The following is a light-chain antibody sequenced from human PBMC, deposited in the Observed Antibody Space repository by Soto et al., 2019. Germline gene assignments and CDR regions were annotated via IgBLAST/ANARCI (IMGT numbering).Light chain of an antibody. Sequence: DVQMTQAPSSLSASVGDRVTIICRASQGIGTYLNWYQHKPGRTPRLLIYAASNLHSGVPSRFSGSGSGTDFSLTISSLQPEDIATYYCQQSHNVPLSFGGGTKVELK. CDR2: AAS. J-gene: IGKJ4*01. CDR3: QQSHNVPLS. V-gene: IGKV1-39*01. CDR1: QGIGTY.